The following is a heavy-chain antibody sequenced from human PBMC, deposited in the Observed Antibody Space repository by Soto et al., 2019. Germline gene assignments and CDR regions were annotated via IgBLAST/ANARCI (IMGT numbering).Heavy chain of an antibody. J-gene: IGHJ3*02. CDR1: GFTFSSYS. D-gene: IGHD2-2*02. V-gene: IGHV3-48*02. CDR3: ARAEYTEHDACES. CDR2: ISSSSSTI. Sequence: GGSLRLSCAASGFTFSSYSMNWVRQAPGKGLEWVSYISSSSSTIYYADSVKSRFTISRDNAKNSLYLQMNSLRDEDTAVYYWARAEYTEHDACESWGQGKMGTVSS.